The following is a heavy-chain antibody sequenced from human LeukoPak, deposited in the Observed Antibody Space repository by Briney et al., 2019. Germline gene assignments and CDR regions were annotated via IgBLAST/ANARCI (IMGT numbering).Heavy chain of an antibody. CDR1: GYTFTGYY. J-gene: IGHJ4*02. D-gene: IGHD2-8*01. CDR2: INPNSGGT. CDR3: ARDPSYCTNGVCYSAYDY. Sequence: GASVKVSCKASGYTFTGYYMHWVRQAPGQGLEWMGWINPNSGGTNYAQKFQGRVTMTRDTSISTAYMELSRLRSDDTAVYYCARDPSYCTNGVCYSAYDYWGQGTLVTVSS. V-gene: IGHV1-2*02.